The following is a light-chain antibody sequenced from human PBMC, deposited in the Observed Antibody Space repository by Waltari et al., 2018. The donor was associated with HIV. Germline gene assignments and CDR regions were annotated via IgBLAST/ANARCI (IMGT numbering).Light chain of an antibody. Sequence: DIQMTQSPSTLSASVGDRVTITCRASQSIGNWLAWYQQKPGRSPRLLLYKASNLQSGGPSRFSGSGSETEFTLTISSLQPDDSATYFCQQYNIYPDYTFGQGTKLEIK. CDR3: QQYNIYPDYT. V-gene: IGKV1-5*03. CDR2: KAS. CDR1: QSIGNW. J-gene: IGKJ2*01.